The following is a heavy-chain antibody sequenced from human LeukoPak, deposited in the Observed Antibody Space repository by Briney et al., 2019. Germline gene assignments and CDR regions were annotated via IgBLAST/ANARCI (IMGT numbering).Heavy chain of an antibody. CDR3: ARGRSSIAVAGTPYYYYCMDV. CDR2: INHSGST. D-gene: IGHD6-19*01. J-gene: IGHJ6*03. CDR1: GGSFSGYY. V-gene: IGHV4-34*01. Sequence: SETLSLTCAVYGGSFSGYYWSWIRQPPGKGLEWIGEINHSGSTNYNPSLKSRVTISVDTSKNQFSLKVRSVTAADRAVYYCARGRSSIAVAGTPYYYYCMDVWGKGTTVTVSS.